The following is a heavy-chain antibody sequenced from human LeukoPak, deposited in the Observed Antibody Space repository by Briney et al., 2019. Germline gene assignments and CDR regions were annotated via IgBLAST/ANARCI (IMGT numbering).Heavy chain of an antibody. Sequence: GGSLRLSCVGSGFTFRNAWVSWVRLSPEKGLEWLGRVKSETDGGTIDHAAPGNGRFNISRDDSSNTVFLQMSSLKIEDTAVYYCTIDRLFFQFWGQGSLVTVSS. J-gene: IGHJ4*02. V-gene: IGHV3-15*01. D-gene: IGHD3-16*02. CDR3: TIDRLFFQF. CDR1: GFTFRNAW. CDR2: VKSETDGGTI.